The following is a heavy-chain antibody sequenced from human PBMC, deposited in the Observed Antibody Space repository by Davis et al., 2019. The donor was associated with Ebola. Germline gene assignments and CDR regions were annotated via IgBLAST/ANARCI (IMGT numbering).Heavy chain of an antibody. V-gene: IGHV3-21*01. J-gene: IGHJ4*02. CDR2: ISSSSSYI. CDR3: ARDQGMEVVVVAATPHFDY. CDR1: GFTFSSYS. Sequence: GESLKISCAASGFTFSSYSMNWVRQAPGKGLEWVSSISSSSSYIYYADSVKGRFTISRDNAKNSLYLQMNSLRAEDTAVYYCARDQGMEVVVVAATPHFDYWGQGTLVTVSS. D-gene: IGHD2-15*01.